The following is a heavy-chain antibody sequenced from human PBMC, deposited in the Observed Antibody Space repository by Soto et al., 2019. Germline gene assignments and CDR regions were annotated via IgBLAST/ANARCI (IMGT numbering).Heavy chain of an antibody. CDR1: GFTFSSYA. V-gene: IGHV3-64*01. J-gene: IGHJ6*03. CDR3: ARSARYCSSTSCYALYYYYYYMDV. D-gene: IGHD2-2*01. CDR2: ISSNGGST. Sequence: GVSLRLSCAASGFTFSSYAMHWVSKAPGKGLEYVSAISSNGGSTYYANSVKGRFTISRDNSKNTLYLQMGSLRAEDMAVYYCARSARYCSSTSCYALYYYYYYMDVWGKGTTVTVSS.